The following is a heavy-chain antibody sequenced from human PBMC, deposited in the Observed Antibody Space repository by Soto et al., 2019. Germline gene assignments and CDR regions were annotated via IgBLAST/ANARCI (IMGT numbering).Heavy chain of an antibody. V-gene: IGHV1-69*08. CDR2: IIPILGIA. Sequence: QVQLVQSGAEVKKPGSSVKVSCKASGGTFSSYTISWVRQAPGQGLEWMGRIIPILGIANYAQKFQGRVTTTVDKSTSTAYMELSSLRSEDTAVYYCAREEYYYGSGAFFDYWGQGTLVTVSS. J-gene: IGHJ4*02. CDR1: GGTFSSYT. D-gene: IGHD3-10*01. CDR3: AREEYYYGSGAFFDY.